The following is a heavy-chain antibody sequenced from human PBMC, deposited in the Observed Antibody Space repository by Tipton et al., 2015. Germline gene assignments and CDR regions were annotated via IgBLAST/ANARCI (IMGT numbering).Heavy chain of an antibody. CDR2: IGSSVSTI. CDR3: ARDGYDVLTGHSVTFDY. Sequence: SLRLSCAASGFTFSPYSMNWVRQAPGEGLEWVSYIGSSVSTIYYADSVKGRFTISRDNAKNSLYLQMNSLRDEDTAVYYCARDGYDVLTGHSVTFDYWGQGSLVTVSS. J-gene: IGHJ4*02. D-gene: IGHD3-9*01. V-gene: IGHV3-48*02. CDR1: GFTFSPYS.